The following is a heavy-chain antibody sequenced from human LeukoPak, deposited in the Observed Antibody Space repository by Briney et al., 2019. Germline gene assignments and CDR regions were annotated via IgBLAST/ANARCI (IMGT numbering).Heavy chain of an antibody. CDR1: GGSISSSSYY. CDR2: IYYSGST. V-gene: IGHV4-39*07. CDR3: ARDRARSRITMVRGVKIADYYYYMDV. D-gene: IGHD3-10*01. Sequence: SETLSLTCTVSGGSISSSSYYWGWIRQPPGKGLEWIGSIYYSGSTYYNPSLKSRVTMSVDTSKNQFSLKLSSVTAADTAVYYCARDRARSRITMVRGVKIADYYYYMDVWGKGTTVTISS. J-gene: IGHJ6*03.